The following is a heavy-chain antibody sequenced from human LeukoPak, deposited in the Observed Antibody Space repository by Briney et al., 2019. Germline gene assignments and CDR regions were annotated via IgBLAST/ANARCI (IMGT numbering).Heavy chain of an antibody. CDR3: ARSDYDTSKFDL. D-gene: IGHD3-22*01. V-gene: IGHV4-59*01. Sequence: SETLSLTCTVSGDSISSYYWSWIRQPPGKGLEWIGYIYYSGSTNYNPSLKSRVTISVDTSKNQFSLKLSSVTAADTAVYYCARSDYDTSKFDLWGRGTLVTVSS. CDR1: GDSISSYY. J-gene: IGHJ2*01. CDR2: IYYSGST.